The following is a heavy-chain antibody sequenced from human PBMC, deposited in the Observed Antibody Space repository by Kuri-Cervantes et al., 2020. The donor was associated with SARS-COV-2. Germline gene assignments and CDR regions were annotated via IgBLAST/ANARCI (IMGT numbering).Heavy chain of an antibody. D-gene: IGHD6-19*01. CDR1: GGSISSGSYY. CDR3: AKDRLTVAGWGLPDPLYYFDY. Sequence: SETLSLTCTVSGGSISSGSYYWTWIRQPAGKGLEWIGRLYTSGSTNYNPSLKSRVTISADTSKNQFSLNLGSVTAADTAVYYCAKDRLTVAGWGLPDPLYYFDYWGQGALVTVSS. V-gene: IGHV4-61*02. J-gene: IGHJ4*02. CDR2: LYTSGST.